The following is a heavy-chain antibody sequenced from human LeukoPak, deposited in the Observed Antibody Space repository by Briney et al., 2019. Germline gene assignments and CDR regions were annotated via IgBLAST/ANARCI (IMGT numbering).Heavy chain of an antibody. CDR1: GGSISSSSYY. CDR2: IYYSGST. J-gene: IGHJ4*02. V-gene: IGHV4-39*07. Sequence: SETLSLTCTVSGGSISSSSYYWGWIRQPPGKGLEWIGSIYYSGSTYYNPSLKSRVTISVDTSKNQFSLKLSSVTAADTAVYYCARDDSSGYFSVYWGQGALVTVSS. CDR3: ARDDSSGYFSVY. D-gene: IGHD3-22*01.